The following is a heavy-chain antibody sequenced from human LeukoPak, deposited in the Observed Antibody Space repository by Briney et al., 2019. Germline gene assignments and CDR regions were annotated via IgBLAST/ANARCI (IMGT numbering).Heavy chain of an antibody. CDR3: ARLGMGYASGSYSWFFDL. D-gene: IGHD3-10*01. CDR2: IYYSGST. V-gene: IGHV4-59*08. CDR1: GGSMDNYY. Sequence: SETLSLTCTVSGGSMDNYYWSWIRQPPGKGLEWIGYIYYSGSTNYNPSLQSRVTISIDTSKNQFSLKLNSVTAADTAVYYCARLGMGYASGSYSWFFDLWGRGTLVTVSS. J-gene: IGHJ2*01.